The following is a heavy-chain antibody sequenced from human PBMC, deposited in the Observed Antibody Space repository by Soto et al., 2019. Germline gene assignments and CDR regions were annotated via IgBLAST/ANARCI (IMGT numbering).Heavy chain of an antibody. CDR2: ISGSGGTT. CDR3: TNDLDSSWYEVDY. CDR1: GFTFSSYS. Sequence: EVQLLESGGGLVQPGGSLRLSCVASGFTFSSYSMTWVRQAPGKGLEWVSTISGSGGTTYYAYSVRGLFTTPRDNSKNRFHQKMSRIAEEETALYYGTNDLDSSWYEVDYWGQGTLVTVSS. J-gene: IGHJ4*02. V-gene: IGHV3-23*01. D-gene: IGHD6-13*01.